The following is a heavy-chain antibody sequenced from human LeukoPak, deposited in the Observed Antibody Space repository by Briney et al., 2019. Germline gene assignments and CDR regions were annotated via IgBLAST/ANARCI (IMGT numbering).Heavy chain of an antibody. D-gene: IGHD2-15*01. CDR2: ISSSGGST. CDR1: GFTFSSYA. CDR3: AVSMVVGAGITRSAAFDI. V-gene: IGHV3-23*01. Sequence: GGSLRLSCAASGFTFSSYAMKWVRQAPGKGLEWVSSISSSGGSTYYADSVKGRFTISRDNSKNTLYLQMSSLRAEDTAVYYCAVSMVVGAGITRSAAFDIWGKGTMVTVPS. J-gene: IGHJ3*02.